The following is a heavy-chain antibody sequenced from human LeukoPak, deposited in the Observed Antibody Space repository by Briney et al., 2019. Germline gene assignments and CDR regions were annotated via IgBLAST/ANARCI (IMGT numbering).Heavy chain of an antibody. Sequence: GGSLRLSCAASGFTFSSYSMNWVRQAPGKGLEWVSYISSSSSTIYYADSVKGRFTISRDNAKNSLYLQMNSLRDEDTAVYYCARDEYSSGWYTDYFNYWGQGTLVTVSS. CDR1: GFTFSSYS. J-gene: IGHJ4*02. V-gene: IGHV3-48*02. CDR3: ARDEYSSGWYTDYFNY. CDR2: ISSSSSTI. D-gene: IGHD6-19*01.